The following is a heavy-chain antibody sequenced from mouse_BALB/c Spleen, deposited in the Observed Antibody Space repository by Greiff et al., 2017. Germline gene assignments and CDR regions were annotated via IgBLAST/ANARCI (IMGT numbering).Heavy chain of an antibody. J-gene: IGHJ4*01. D-gene: IGHD2-12*01. CDR1: GYTFTDYW. CDR2: IDTSDSYT. V-gene: IGHV1-69*01. CDR3: ARLRRGLYAMDY. Sequence: VQLQQPGAELVMPGASVKMSCKASGYTFTDYWMHWVKQRPGQGLEWIGAIDTSDSYTSYNQKFKGKATLTVDESSSTAYMQLSSLTSEDSAVYYCARLRRGLYAMDYWGQGTSVTVSS.